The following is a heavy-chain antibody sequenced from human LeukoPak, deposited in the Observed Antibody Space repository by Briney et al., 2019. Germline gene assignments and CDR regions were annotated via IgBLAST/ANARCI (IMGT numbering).Heavy chain of an antibody. CDR3: ARDAHYYDSSGYYLGVNAFDI. D-gene: IGHD3-22*01. Sequence: PSETLSLTCTVSGGSISSSSYYWGWIRQPPGKGLEWIGSIYYSGSTYYNPSLKSRVTISVDTSKNQFSLKLSSVTAADTAVYYCARDAHYYDSSGYYLGVNAFDIWGQGTMVTVSS. CDR1: GGSISSSSYY. V-gene: IGHV4-39*07. CDR2: IYYSGST. J-gene: IGHJ3*02.